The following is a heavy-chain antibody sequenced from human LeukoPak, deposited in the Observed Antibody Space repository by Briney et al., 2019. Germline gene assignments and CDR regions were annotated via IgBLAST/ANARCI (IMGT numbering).Heavy chain of an antibody. CDR2: IYYSGST. Sequence: PSETLSLTCTVSGGSISSSSYYWGWIRQPPGKGLEWIGSIYYSGSTYYNPSLKSRVTISMDTSKNQFSLRLNSVTAADTAVYYCARDGTVATNWFDPWGQGTLVTVSS. CDR1: GGSISSSSYY. CDR3: ARDGTVATNWFDP. J-gene: IGHJ5*02. D-gene: IGHD5-12*01. V-gene: IGHV4-39*07.